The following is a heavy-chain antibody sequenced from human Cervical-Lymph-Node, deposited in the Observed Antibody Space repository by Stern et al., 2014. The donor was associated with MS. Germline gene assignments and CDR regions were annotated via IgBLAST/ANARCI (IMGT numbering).Heavy chain of an antibody. CDR1: GGPFSTNG. CDR2: IVPVFERS. D-gene: IGHD4-23*01. CDR3: AREHHGGNFAS. J-gene: IGHJ4*02. Sequence: HVQLVQSGAEVKKTGSSVKVSCKASGGPFSTNGISWVRQAPGQGLEWMGAIVPVFERSTDTQKLKGSGKISVDEVTTTAYRELSSLRSEYTALYYCAREHHGGNFASWGQGPLVTVSS. V-gene: IGHV1-69*01.